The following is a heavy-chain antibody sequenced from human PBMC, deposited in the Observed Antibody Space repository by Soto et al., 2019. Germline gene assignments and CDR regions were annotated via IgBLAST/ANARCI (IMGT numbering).Heavy chain of an antibody. D-gene: IGHD3-16*02. CDR2: ISGQNGNT. J-gene: IGHJ4*02. Sequence: SVNVSCKASGYTVSRYVFAWVRQAPGQGLEWMGWISGQNGNTIYAQKFHGRVSMTTETSTSPAYMEMRRLRSDDTAGYYRAKGGYQHRSGPPPLDYFDYWGQETLVTVSS. V-gene: IGHV1-18*01. CDR1: GYTVSRYV. CDR3: AKGGYQHRSGPPPLDYFDY.